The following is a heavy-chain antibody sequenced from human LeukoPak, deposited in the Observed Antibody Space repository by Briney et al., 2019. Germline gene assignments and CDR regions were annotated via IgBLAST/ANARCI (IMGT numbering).Heavy chain of an antibody. Sequence: GGPLRLSCDASGFPFTEYGMHCAREAPGKGLEGLAVLSYLESETYYADSVKGRFTISRDNSKNMVYLRMNSLRVEDTAFYYCAKDLYTSGGILDYWGQGTLVTVSS. CDR3: AKDLYTSGGILDY. D-gene: IGHD2-2*02. V-gene: IGHV3-30*18. CDR2: LSYLESET. J-gene: IGHJ4*02. CDR1: GFPFTEYG.